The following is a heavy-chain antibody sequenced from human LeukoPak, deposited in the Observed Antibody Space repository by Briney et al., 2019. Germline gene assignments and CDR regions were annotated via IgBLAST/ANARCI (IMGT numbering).Heavy chain of an antibody. CDR1: GGSISYYY. V-gene: IGHV4-59*01. Sequence: PSETLSLTCTVSGGSISYYYWSWIRQSPGKGLEWIGYIYYSGTTNYNPSLKSRVTISVDASKNQFSLQLRSVTAADTAVYYCAREDPQTTVPEGMDVWGQGTTVTVSS. CDR2: IYYSGTT. J-gene: IGHJ6*02. D-gene: IGHD4-17*01. CDR3: AREDPQTTVPEGMDV.